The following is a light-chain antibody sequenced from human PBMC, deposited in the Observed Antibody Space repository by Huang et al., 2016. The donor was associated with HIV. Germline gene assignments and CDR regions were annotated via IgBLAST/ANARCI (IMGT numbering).Light chain of an antibody. J-gene: IGKJ4*01. CDR2: DAS. Sequence: EIVLTQSPATLSLSPGERATLSRSASQSISSNLAWYQQKPGQAPRLLIYDASNRDSGIPAWLSGSGSGTDFALTISSLEPEDFAVYYCQQRSNWPPLTFGGGTKVEIK. CDR3: QQRSNWPPLT. V-gene: IGKV3-11*01. CDR1: QSISSN.